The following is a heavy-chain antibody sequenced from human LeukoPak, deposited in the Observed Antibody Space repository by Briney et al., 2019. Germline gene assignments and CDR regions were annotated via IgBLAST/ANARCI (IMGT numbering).Heavy chain of an antibody. J-gene: IGHJ4*02. D-gene: IGHD6-19*01. Sequence: GVSLRLSCAASGFTFWSYGMHWVRQAPGKGLEWVAVISSDGSSKNYADSMTGQFTISRDNSKNTLFLQMNNLRAEDTAVYYCARDSPRLSGWLGHFDYWGQGTLVTVSS. CDR1: GFTFWSYG. V-gene: IGHV3-30*19. CDR2: ISSDGSSK. CDR3: ARDSPRLSGWLGHFDY.